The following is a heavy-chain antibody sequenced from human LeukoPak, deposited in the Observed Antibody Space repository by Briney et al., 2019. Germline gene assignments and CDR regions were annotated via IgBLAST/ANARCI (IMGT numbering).Heavy chain of an antibody. V-gene: IGHV3-7*03. CDR3: TRLPRETAGDY. D-gene: IGHD1-14*01. Sequence: GGSLRLSCEASGFTFRHIWLSWIRQTPGKGLEWVANIHPDSSDKFYVDSMEGRSTISRDNTKNSLYLQIDNARLDDTGLYYCTRLPRETAGDYWGQGVPVIVSS. CDR2: IHPDSSDK. CDR1: GFTFRHIW. J-gene: IGHJ4*02.